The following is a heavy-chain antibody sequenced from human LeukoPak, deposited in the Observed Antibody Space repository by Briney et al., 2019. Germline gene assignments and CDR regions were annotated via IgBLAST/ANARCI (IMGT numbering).Heavy chain of an antibody. Sequence: SETLSLTCTVSGGSISSGDYYWGWIRQPPGKGLEWIGSINYSGSTYYNPSLKSRVTISIDTSKNQFSLKLSSVTAADTAVYYCARANWNYYYYYYMDVWGKGTTVTVSS. CDR3: ARANWNYYYYYYMDV. D-gene: IGHD1-20*01. CDR2: INYSGST. V-gene: IGHV4-39*07. CDR1: GGSISSGDYY. J-gene: IGHJ6*03.